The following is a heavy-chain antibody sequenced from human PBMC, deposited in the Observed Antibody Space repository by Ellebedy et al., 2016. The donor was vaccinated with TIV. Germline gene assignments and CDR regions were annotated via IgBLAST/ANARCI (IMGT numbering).Heavy chain of an antibody. V-gene: IGHV3-23*01. CDR3: AKEGSTSSGGWFDP. Sequence: GESLKISXAASGFTFSSYAMSWVRQAPGKGLEWVSAISGSGGSTYYADSVKGRFTISRDNSKNTLYLQMNSLRAEDTAVYYCAKEGSTSSGGWFDPWGQGTLVTVSS. D-gene: IGHD4-23*01. CDR1: GFTFSSYA. J-gene: IGHJ5*02. CDR2: ISGSGGST.